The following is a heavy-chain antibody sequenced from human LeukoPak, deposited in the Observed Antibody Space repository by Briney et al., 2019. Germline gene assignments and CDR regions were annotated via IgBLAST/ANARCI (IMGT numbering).Heavy chain of an antibody. CDR2: IIPIFGTA. J-gene: IGHJ3*02. V-gene: IGHV1-69*05. CDR1: GGTFSSYA. Sequence: SVKVSCKASGGTFSSYAISWVRQAPGQGLEWMGGIIPIFGTANYAQKFQGRVTITTDESTSTAYMELSSLGSEDTAVYYCARASSGYFAFDIWGQGTMVTVSS. D-gene: IGHD3-3*01. CDR3: ARASSGYFAFDI.